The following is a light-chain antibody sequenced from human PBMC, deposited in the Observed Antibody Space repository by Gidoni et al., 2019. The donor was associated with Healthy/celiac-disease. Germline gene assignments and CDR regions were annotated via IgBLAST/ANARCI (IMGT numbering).Light chain of an antibody. J-gene: IGKJ2*01. V-gene: IGKV3-20*01. CDR1: QSVSSSY. CDR2: GAS. Sequence: EIVLTQSPATLSLSPGERATLSCRASQSVSSSYLAWYQQKPGQAPRLLIYGASSRATGIPDRFSGSGSGTDFTLTISRLEPEDFAVYYCQQYGSSPVTFGQXTKLEIK. CDR3: QQYGSSPVT.